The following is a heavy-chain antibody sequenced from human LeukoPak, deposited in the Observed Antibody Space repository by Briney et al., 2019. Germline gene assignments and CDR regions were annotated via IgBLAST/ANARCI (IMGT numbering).Heavy chain of an antibody. CDR1: GYSFTSYW. CDR3: ARRSSSSWKDLDY. V-gene: IGHV5-51*01. J-gene: IGHJ4*02. CDR2: IYPGDSDT. D-gene: IGHD6-13*01. Sequence: GESLQISCKGSGYSFTSYWLGWVRQMPGKGLEWMGIIYPGDSDTRYSPSFQGQVTISADKSISTAYLQWSSLKASDTAMYYCARRSSSSWKDLDYWGQGTLVTVSS.